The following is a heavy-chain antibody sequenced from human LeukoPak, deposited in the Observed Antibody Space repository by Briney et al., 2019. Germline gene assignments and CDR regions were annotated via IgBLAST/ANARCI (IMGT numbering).Heavy chain of an antibody. CDR3: ARYLWIQLFDSFGSYYYMDV. J-gene: IGHJ6*03. V-gene: IGHV4-4*02. CDR2: IYHSGST. Sequence: PSETLSLTCAVSGGSISSSNWWSWIRQPPGKGLEWIGEIYHSGSTNYNPSLKSRVTISVDKSKNQFSLKLSSVTAADTAVYYCARYLWIQLFDSFGSYYYMDVWGKGTTVTVSS. D-gene: IGHD5-18*01. CDR1: GGSISSSNW.